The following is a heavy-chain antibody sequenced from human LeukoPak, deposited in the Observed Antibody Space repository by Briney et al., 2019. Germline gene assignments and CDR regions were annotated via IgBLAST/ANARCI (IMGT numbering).Heavy chain of an antibody. D-gene: IGHD2-21*02. CDR1: GYTFTSYD. CDR2: MNPNSGNT. V-gene: IGHV1-8*01. CDR3: ARVCGGDCYSTAFDI. J-gene: IGHJ3*02. Sequence: ASVKVPCKASGYTFTSYDMNWVRQATGQGLEWMGWMNPNSGNTGYAQKFQGRVTMTRNTSISTAYMELSSLRSEDTAVYYCARVCGGDCYSTAFDIWGQGTMVTVSS.